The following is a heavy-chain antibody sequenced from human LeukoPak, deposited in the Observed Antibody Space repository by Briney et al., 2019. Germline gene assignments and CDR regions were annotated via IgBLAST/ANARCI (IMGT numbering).Heavy chain of an antibody. Sequence: ASVNVPPKASGYTFTSYGIIWVRQAPGQGVAWMGWISAYNGNTNYAQKLQGRVTMTTDTSTSSAYKELRSLRSDDTVVYYCARLSYGKALDMWVQGRNVTVSS. J-gene: IGHJ3*02. D-gene: IGHD1-26*01. CDR3: ARLSYGKALDM. CDR2: ISAYNGNT. V-gene: IGHV1-18*01. CDR1: GYTFTSYG.